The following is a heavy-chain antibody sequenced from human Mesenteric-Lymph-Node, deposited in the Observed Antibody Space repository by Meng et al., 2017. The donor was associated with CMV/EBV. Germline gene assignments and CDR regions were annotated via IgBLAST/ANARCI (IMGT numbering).Heavy chain of an antibody. CDR3: AKEGGSHSSWPQYYFDY. D-gene: IGHD6-13*01. CDR1: GYTFTGYY. CDR2: INPNSGGT. Sequence: ASVQVSCKASGYTFTGYYMHWVRQAPGQGLEWMGWINPNSGGTNYAQKFQGRVTMTRDTSISTAYMELSRLRADDTAVYYCAKEGGSHSSWPQYYFDYWGQGMLVTVSS. V-gene: IGHV1-2*02. J-gene: IGHJ4*02.